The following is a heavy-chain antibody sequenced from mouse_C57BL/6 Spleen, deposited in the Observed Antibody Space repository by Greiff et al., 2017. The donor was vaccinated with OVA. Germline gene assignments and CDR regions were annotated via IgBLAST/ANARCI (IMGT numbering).Heavy chain of an antibody. V-gene: IGHV5-4*03. CDR2: ISDGGSYT. J-gene: IGHJ4*01. CDR1: GFTFSSYA. CDR3: ARGDYYDYPSYAMDY. D-gene: IGHD2-4*01. Sequence: VMLVESGGGLVKPGGSLKLSCAASGFTFSSYAMSWVRQTPEKRLEWVATISDGGSYTYYPDNVKGRFTISRDNAKNNLYLQMSHLKSEDTAMYYCARGDYYDYPSYAMDYWGQGTSVTVSS.